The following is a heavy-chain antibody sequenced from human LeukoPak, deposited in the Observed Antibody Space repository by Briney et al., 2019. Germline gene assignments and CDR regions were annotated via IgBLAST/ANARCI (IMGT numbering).Heavy chain of an antibody. CDR1: GGTFSSYA. CDR3: ARGSVGSSSWSRGVYYFDY. V-gene: IGHV1-69*01. Sequence: SVKVSCKASGGTFSSYAISWVRQAPRQGLEWMGGIIPIFGTANYAQKFQGRVTITADESTSTAYMELSSLRSEDTAVYYCARGSVGSSSWSRGVYYFDYWGQGTLVTVSS. D-gene: IGHD6-13*01. CDR2: IIPIFGTA. J-gene: IGHJ4*02.